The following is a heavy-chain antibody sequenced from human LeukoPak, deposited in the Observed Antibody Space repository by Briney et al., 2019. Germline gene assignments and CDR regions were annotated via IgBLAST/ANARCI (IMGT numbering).Heavy chain of an antibody. Sequence: GGSLRLSCAASGFTFSSYSMNWARQAPGKGLEWVSYISSSSSTIYYADSVKGRFTISRDNAKNSLYLQMNSLRAEDTAVYYCAREQSRRLDYWGQGTLVTASS. CDR1: GFTFSSYS. V-gene: IGHV3-48*01. J-gene: IGHJ4*02. CDR3: AREQSRRLDY. D-gene: IGHD4-11*01. CDR2: ISSSSSTI.